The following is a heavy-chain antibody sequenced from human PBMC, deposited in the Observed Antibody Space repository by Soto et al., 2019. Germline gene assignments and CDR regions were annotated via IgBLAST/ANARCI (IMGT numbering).Heavy chain of an antibody. D-gene: IGHD5-12*01. Sequence: QVQLVQSGAEVKKPGSSVKVSCKASGGTFSSYAISWVRQAPGQGLEWMGGIIPIFGTANYAQKFQGRVTITADEATSTAYMELSSRRSEDTAVDYCARDPDGYNPLVWYFDLWGRGTLVTVSS. CDR1: GGTFSSYA. CDR3: ARDPDGYNPLVWYFDL. CDR2: IIPIFGTA. J-gene: IGHJ2*01. V-gene: IGHV1-69*01.